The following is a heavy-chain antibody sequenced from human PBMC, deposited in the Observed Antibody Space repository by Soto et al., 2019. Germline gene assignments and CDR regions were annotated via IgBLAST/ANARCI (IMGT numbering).Heavy chain of an antibody. D-gene: IGHD3-22*01. J-gene: IGHJ4*02. CDR3: AKPHYYDSSGHFDY. CDR1: GFTFSSYG. V-gene: IGHV3-30*18. CDR2: ISYDGSNK. Sequence: PGGSLRLSCAASGFTFSSYGMHWVRQAPGKGLEWVAVISYDGSNKYYADSVKGRFTISRDNSKNTLYLQMNSLRAEDTAVYYCAKPHYYDSSGHFDYWGQGTLVTVSS.